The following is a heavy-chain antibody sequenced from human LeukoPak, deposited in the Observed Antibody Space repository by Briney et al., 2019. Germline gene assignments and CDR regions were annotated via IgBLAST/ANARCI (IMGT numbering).Heavy chain of an antibody. Sequence: GGSLRLSCAASGFTFSSYSMNWVRQAPGKGLEWVSYISSSSSTIYYADSVKGRFTISRDNAKNSLYLQMNSLRAEDTAVYYCASVAGGVGATNGIDYWGQGTLVTVSS. CDR1: GFTFSSYS. D-gene: IGHD1-26*01. CDR3: ASVAGGVGATNGIDY. J-gene: IGHJ4*02. CDR2: ISSSSSTI. V-gene: IGHV3-48*01.